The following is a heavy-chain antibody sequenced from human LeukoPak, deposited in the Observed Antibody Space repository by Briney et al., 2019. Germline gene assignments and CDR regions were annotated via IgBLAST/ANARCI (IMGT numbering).Heavy chain of an antibody. CDR3: ARVPPWSPYLPYFDY. D-gene: IGHD2-15*01. CDR1: GFTFSSYA. V-gene: IGHV3-48*04. Sequence: RSGGSLRLSCAASGFTFSSYAMHWVRQAPGKGLEWVSYISSSGSTIYYADSVKGRFTISRDNAKNSLYLQMNSLRAEDTAVYYCARVPPWSPYLPYFDYWGQGTLVTVSS. CDR2: ISSSGSTI. J-gene: IGHJ4*02.